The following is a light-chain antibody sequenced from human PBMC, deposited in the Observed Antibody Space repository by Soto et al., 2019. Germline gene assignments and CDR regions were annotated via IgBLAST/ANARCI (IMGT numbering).Light chain of an antibody. CDR3: ATWDDSLPGTV. Sequence: QPVLTQPPSASGTPGQRVTISCSGSTSNTAYNYVYWYQQLPGRAPKVLIYKNDQRPSGVPDRFSGSKSGTSASLAISGLRSEDEADYYCATWDDSLPGTVFGGGTKLTVL. CDR2: KND. V-gene: IGLV1-47*01. J-gene: IGLJ3*02. CDR1: TSNTAYNY.